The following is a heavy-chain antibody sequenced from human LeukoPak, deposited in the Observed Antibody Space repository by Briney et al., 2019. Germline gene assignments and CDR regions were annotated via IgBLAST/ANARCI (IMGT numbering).Heavy chain of an antibody. V-gene: IGHV4-38-2*02. CDR2: IYHSGST. J-gene: IGHJ5*02. CDR1: GYSISSGYY. CDR3: ARGIAAAGPNWFDP. Sequence: SETLSLTCTVSGYSISSGYYWGWIRQPPGKGLEWIGSIYHSGSTYYNPSLKSRVTISVDTSKNQFSLKLSSVTAADTAVYYCARGIAAAGPNWFDPWGQGTLVTVSS. D-gene: IGHD6-13*01.